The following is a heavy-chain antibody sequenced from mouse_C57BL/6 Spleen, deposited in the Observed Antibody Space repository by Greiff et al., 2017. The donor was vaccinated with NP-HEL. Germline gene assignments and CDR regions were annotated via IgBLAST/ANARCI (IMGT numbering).Heavy chain of an antibody. J-gene: IGHJ1*03. CDR1: GFNIKDYY. D-gene: IGHD1-1*01. CDR2: IDPEDGET. CDR3: ARGYGSSQDGYSDV. V-gene: IGHV14-2*01. Sequence: VQLQQSGAELVKPGASVKLSCTASGFNIKDYYMHWVKQRTEQGLEWIGRIDPEDGETKYAPNFQGKATITADTSSNTAYLQLSSLTSEDTASENRARGYGSSQDGYSDVWGTG.